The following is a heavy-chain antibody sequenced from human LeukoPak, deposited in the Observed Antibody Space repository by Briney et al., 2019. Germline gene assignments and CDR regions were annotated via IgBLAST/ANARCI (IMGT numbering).Heavy chain of an antibody. V-gene: IGHV3-7*01. Sequence: GGSLRLSCAASGFTFSSYWMSWVRQAPGKGLEWVANIKQDGSEKYYVDSVKGRFTISRDNAKNSLYLQVNSLRAEDTAVYYCARVTSMVRGVIITNYYYMDVWGKGTTVTVSS. D-gene: IGHD3-10*01. J-gene: IGHJ6*03. CDR3: ARVTSMVRGVIITNYYYMDV. CDR1: GFTFSSYW. CDR2: IKQDGSEK.